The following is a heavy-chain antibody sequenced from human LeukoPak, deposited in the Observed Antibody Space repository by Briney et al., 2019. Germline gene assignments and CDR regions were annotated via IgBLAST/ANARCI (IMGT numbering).Heavy chain of an antibody. D-gene: IGHD3-22*01. CDR3: AKDHYYDSTPLAFDI. Sequence: GGSLRLSCAASGFTFDDYAMPWVRQAPGKGLEWVSGISWNSGSIGYADSVKGRFTISRDNAKNSLYLQMNSLRAEDTALYYCAKDHYYDSTPLAFDIWGQGTMVTVSS. J-gene: IGHJ3*02. V-gene: IGHV3-9*01. CDR1: GFTFDDYA. CDR2: ISWNSGSI.